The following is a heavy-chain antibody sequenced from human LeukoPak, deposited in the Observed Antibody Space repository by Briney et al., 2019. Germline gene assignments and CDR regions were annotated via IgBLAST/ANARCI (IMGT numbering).Heavy chain of an antibody. V-gene: IGHV3-23*01. CDR2: ISGSGGST. D-gene: IGHD5-18*01. J-gene: IGHJ4*02. Sequence: PGGSLRLSCAASGFTFSSYGMSWVRQTPGKGLEWVLAISGSGGSTYYADSVRGRFTVSRDNSKNTLYLQMNSLRAEDTAVYYCASFHSYGQNWGQGTLVTVSS. CDR3: ASFHSYGQN. CDR1: GFTFSSYG.